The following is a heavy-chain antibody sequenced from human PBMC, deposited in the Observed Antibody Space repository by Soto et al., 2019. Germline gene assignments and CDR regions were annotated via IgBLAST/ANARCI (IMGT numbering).Heavy chain of an antibody. J-gene: IGHJ5*02. D-gene: IGHD2-15*01. CDR3: ARGSNHCSGGSCYSDWFDP. CDR1: GYTITSSD. V-gene: IGHV1-8*01. CDR2: MNPNTGNT. Sequence: QVQLVQSGAEVKKPGASVRVSCKASGYTITSSDVYWVRQATGQGLELMGWMNPNTGNTGYAQKFQGRVTTTRNTSISTAYMELSSLRSEDTAVYYCARGSNHCSGGSCYSDWFDPWGQGTPVTVSS.